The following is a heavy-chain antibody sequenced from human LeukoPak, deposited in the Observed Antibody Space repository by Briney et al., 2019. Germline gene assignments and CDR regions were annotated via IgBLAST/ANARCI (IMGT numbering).Heavy chain of an antibody. J-gene: IGHJ4*02. CDR1: GFTFSSYD. D-gene: IGHD6-13*01. Sequence: GGSLRLSCAASGFTFSSYDMHWVRQATGKGLEWVSAIGTAGDTYYPGSVKGRFTISRENAKNSLYLQMNSLRAGDTAVYYCARGWSSSSWYYFDYWGQGTLVTVSS. V-gene: IGHV3-13*01. CDR2: IGTAGDT. CDR3: ARGWSSSSWYYFDY.